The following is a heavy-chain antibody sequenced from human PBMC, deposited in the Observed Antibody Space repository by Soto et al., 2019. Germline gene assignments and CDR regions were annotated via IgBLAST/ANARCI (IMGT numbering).Heavy chain of an antibody. V-gene: IGHV3-66*01. CDR2: IKSGGNT. Sequence: GGSLRLSCVASGFTVSTDWMYWVRQAPGKGLEWVSVIKSGGNTYYADSVEGRFTISRDNSKNTLDLQMNSLREEDTAVYYCAAETKSYFYGMDVWGQGTTVTVSS. CDR3: AAETKSYFYGMDV. J-gene: IGHJ6*02. CDR1: GFTVSTDW.